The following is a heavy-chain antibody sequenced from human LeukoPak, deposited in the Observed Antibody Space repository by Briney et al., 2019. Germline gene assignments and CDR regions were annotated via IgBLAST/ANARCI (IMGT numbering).Heavy chain of an antibody. J-gene: IGHJ6*03. V-gene: IGHV4-4*09. CDR1: GGSISSYY. CDR2: IYTSGST. D-gene: IGHD1-1*01. Sequence: SETLSLTCTVSGGSISSYYWSWIREPPGKGLEWIGYIYTSGSTNYNPSLKSRVTISVDTSKNQFSLKLSSVTAADTAVYYCARGPPRGKYYYMDVWGKGTTVTVSS. CDR3: ARGPPRGKYYYMDV.